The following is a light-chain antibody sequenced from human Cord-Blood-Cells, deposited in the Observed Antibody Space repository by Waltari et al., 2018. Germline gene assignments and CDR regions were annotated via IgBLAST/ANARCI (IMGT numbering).Light chain of an antibody. CDR3: QQYYSYPLT. Sequence: AIRMTQSPSTFSASTGDRVTITCRASQGISSYLAWYQQKPGKAPKLLIYAASTLQSGVPSRFSGSGSGTDITLTISFLQSEDFASYYCQQYYSYPLTFGGGTKVEIK. CDR1: QGISSY. CDR2: AAS. J-gene: IGKJ4*02. V-gene: IGKV1-8*01.